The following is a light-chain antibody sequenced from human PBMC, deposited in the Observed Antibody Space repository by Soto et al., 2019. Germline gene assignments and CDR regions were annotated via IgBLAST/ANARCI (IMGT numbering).Light chain of an antibody. CDR2: EVS. V-gene: IGLV2-14*01. Sequence: QSALTQPASVSGSPGQSITISCTGTSRDVGGYNYVSWYQISPGKAPKLIIYEVSNRPSGVSDRFSGSRSGNTASLAISGLQPEDEADYYCSSYTASSTWVFGGGTKLTAL. J-gene: IGLJ3*02. CDR1: SRDVGGYNY. CDR3: SSYTASSTWV.